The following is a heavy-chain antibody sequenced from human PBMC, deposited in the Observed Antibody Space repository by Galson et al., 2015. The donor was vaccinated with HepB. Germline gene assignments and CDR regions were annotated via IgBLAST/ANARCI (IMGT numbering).Heavy chain of an antibody. CDR1: GYTFTSYD. V-gene: IGHV1-8*01. J-gene: IGHJ6*02. CDR2: MNPNSGNT. Sequence: SVKVSCKASGYTFTSYDINWVRQATGQGLEWMGWMNPNSGNTGYAQKFQGRVTMTRNTSVTTAYMELNSLTSEDTAVYYCARVPTSLLAPAGYRSYGMAVWAQGPAVPVS. CDR3: ARVPTSLLAPAGYRSYGMAV. D-gene: IGHD6-13*01.